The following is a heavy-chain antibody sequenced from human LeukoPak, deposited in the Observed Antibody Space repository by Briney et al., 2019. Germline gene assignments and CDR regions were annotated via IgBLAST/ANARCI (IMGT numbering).Heavy chain of an antibody. CDR3: ARSARLNNWFDP. CDR1: GFTFSSYS. J-gene: IGHJ5*02. Sequence: PGGSLRLSCAASGFTFSSYSMNWVRQAPGKGLEWVSSISSSSSYIYYADSVKGRFTISRDNAKNSLYPQMNSLRAEDTAVYYCARSARLNNWFDPWGQGTLVTVSS. D-gene: IGHD6-6*01. CDR2: ISSSSSYI. V-gene: IGHV3-21*01.